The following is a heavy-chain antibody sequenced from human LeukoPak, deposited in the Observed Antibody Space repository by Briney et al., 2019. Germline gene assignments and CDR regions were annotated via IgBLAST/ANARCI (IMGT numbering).Heavy chain of an antibody. CDR2: ISGSGHSS. Sequence: GGSLRLSCAASGFTFSSYGMHWVRQAPGKGLEWVSGISGSGHSSYYAESVKGRFTISRDNSKNTLWLQMNSLRAEDTAVYYCAKVTYYDFWSGPTGLDYWGQGTLVTVSS. D-gene: IGHD3-3*01. J-gene: IGHJ4*02. CDR3: AKVTYYDFWSGPTGLDY. V-gene: IGHV3-23*01. CDR1: GFTFSSYG.